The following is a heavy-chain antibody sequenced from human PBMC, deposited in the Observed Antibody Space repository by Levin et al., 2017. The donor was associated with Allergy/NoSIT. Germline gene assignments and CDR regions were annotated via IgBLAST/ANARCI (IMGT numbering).Heavy chain of an antibody. CDR2: IYHTGLT. V-gene: IGHV4-4*02. CDR1: GASISGRNW. D-gene: IGHD2-2*01. CDR3: ARGFSCTSTSCFYWGD. J-gene: IGHJ4*02. Sequence: PSETLSLTCAVSGASISGRNWWTWVRQSPGKGLEWIAEIYHTGLTNYNPSLKNRVTVSVDKSQNHFSLRLNSVTAADTAVYYCARGFSCTSTSCFYWGDWGQGTLVTVSS.